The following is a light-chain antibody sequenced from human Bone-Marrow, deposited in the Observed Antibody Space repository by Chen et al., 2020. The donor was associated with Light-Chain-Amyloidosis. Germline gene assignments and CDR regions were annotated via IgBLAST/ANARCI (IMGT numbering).Light chain of an antibody. Sequence: DIQMTQSPSTLSASVGDRVTITCRASQRISRWMAWYQQKPGIAPKLLIYDASTLESGVPSRFSGSVSGTEFTGTISSLQSDDGATYNCHNYNHDCPGTFGQGTKVEI. CDR2: DAS. CDR1: QRISRW. V-gene: IGKV1-5*01. J-gene: IGKJ1*01. CDR3: HNYNHDCPGT.